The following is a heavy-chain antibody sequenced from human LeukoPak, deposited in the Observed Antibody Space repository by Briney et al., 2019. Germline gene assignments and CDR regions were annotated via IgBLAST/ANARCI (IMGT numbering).Heavy chain of an antibody. CDR3: ARDLGWFGPYLDY. Sequence: SETLSLTCTVSSGSISTSNHYWGWVRQPPGKALEWIGNIFYSGCTYYSPSLKSRVTISLDTSRNQFSLKLSSVTAADTAAYYCARDLGWFGPYLDYWGQGTLVTVSS. D-gene: IGHD3-10*01. V-gene: IGHV4-39*07. CDR2: IFYSGCT. J-gene: IGHJ4*02. CDR1: SGSISTSNHY.